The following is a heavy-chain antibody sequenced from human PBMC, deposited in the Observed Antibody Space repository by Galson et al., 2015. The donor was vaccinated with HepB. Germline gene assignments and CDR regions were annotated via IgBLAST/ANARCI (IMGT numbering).Heavy chain of an antibody. J-gene: IGHJ4*02. CDR1: GYRFTTFW. Sequence: QSGAEVKKPGESLRISCKGSGYRFTTFWISWVRQKPGKGLEWMGRIDPSDSKTNYSPSFQGHVTISADKSISTAHLQWSSLEASDSAMYYCANHRAVSGTGVVDYWGRGTLVTVSP. D-gene: IGHD6-19*01. V-gene: IGHV5-10-1*01. CDR3: ANHRAVSGTGVVDY. CDR2: IDPSDSKT.